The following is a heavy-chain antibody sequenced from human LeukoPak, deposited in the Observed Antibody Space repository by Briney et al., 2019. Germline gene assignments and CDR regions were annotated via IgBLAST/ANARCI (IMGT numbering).Heavy chain of an antibody. Sequence: ASVKVSCKASGYTFTGYYMHWVRQAPGQGLEWMGWINPNSGGTNYAQKFQGRVTMTRDTSISTAYMKLSRLRSDDTAVYYCARDLYGDYGSYYYGMDVWGQGTTVTVSS. CDR2: INPNSGGT. D-gene: IGHD4-17*01. J-gene: IGHJ6*02. V-gene: IGHV1-2*02. CDR1: GYTFTGYY. CDR3: ARDLYGDYGSYYYGMDV.